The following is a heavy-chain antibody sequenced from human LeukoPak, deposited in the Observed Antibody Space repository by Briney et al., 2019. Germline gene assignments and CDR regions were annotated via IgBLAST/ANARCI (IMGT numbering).Heavy chain of an antibody. CDR1: GFTFSSYA. CDR3: AKDQGYGSGPDY. J-gene: IGHJ4*02. V-gene: IGHV3-23*01. Sequence: GGSLGLSCAASGFTFSSYAMSWVRQAPGKGLEWVSAISGSGGSTYYADSVKGRFTISRDNSKNTLYLQMNSLRAEDTAVYYCAKDQGYGSGPDYWGQGTLVTVSS. D-gene: IGHD3-10*01. CDR2: ISGSGGST.